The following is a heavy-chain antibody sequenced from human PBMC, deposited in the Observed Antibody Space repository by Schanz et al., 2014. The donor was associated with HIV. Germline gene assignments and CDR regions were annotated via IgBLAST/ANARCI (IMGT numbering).Heavy chain of an antibody. V-gene: IGHV4-31*03. D-gene: IGHD3-16*01. CDR3: AREFGYYFDF. Sequence: QVQLQESGPGLVKPSQTLSLTCSVSGGSMSGGGYYWTWIRQHPGKGLEWIGYIYYSGSTYYNPSLKIRVTISIDTSKNQFSLTLNSVTAADTAVYFCAREFGYYFDFWGQGTLVSVSS. CDR1: GGSMSGGGYY. CDR2: IYYSGST. J-gene: IGHJ4*02.